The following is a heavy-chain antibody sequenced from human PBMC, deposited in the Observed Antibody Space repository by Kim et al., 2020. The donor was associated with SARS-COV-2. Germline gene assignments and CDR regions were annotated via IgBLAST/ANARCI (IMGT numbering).Heavy chain of an antibody. D-gene: IGHD3-10*01. Sequence: ASVKVSCKASGYTFTSYGISWVRQAPGQGLEWMGWISAYNGNTNYAQKLQGRVTMTTDTSTSTAYMELRSLRSDDTAVYYCARDDPPTYGSGRKRFDYWGQGTLVTVSS. CDR2: ISAYNGNT. J-gene: IGHJ4*02. CDR3: ARDDPPTYGSGRKRFDY. V-gene: IGHV1-18*04. CDR1: GYTFTSYG.